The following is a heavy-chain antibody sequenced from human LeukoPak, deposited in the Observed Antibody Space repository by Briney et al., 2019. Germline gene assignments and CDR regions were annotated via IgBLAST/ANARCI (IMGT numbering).Heavy chain of an antibody. J-gene: IGHJ4*02. CDR1: GFTFSSYG. Sequence: GGSLRLSCAASGFTFSSYGMHWVRQAPGKGLEWVAFIWYDGNSKYYADSVKGRFTISRDNSKNTLYLQMNSLRVEDTAVYYCATDVGEGYFDYWGQGTLVTVSS. CDR3: ATDVGEGYFDY. V-gene: IGHV3-30*02. CDR2: IWYDGNSK.